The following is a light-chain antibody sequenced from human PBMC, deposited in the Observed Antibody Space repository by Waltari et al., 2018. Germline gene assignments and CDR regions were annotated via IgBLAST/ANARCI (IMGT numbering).Light chain of an antibody. CDR3: SSYTSSSTPL. J-gene: IGLJ2*01. CDR2: DVT. CDR1: SSDVGGYNY. Sequence: QSALTQPASVSGSPGQSITISCTGTSSDVGGYNYVSWYQQHPGKAPKLMIFDVTERPSGVSIRVSGSKSGNTASLTISGLQAEDEADYYCSSYTSSSTPLFGGGTKLTVL. V-gene: IGLV2-14*01.